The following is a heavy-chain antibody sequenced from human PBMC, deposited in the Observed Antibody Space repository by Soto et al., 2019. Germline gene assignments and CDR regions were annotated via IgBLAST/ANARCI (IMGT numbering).Heavy chain of an antibody. CDR2: IYTSGST. J-gene: IGHJ6*02. Sequence: PSETLSLTCTVSGGSISSYYWSWIRQPAGKGLEWIGRIYTSGSTNYNPSLKSRVTMSVDTSKNQFSLKLSSVTAADTAVYYCARGEPRPPTSPYYYYGMDVWGQGTTVTVSS. V-gene: IGHV4-4*07. CDR1: GGSISSYY. CDR3: ARGEPRPPTSPYYYYGMDV. D-gene: IGHD1-26*01.